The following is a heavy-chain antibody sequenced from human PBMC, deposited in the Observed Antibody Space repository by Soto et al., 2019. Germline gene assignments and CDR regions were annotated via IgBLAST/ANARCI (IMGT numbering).Heavy chain of an antibody. V-gene: IGHV3-30*18. D-gene: IGHD1-26*01. Sequence: QVQLVESGGGVVQPGRSLRLSCAASGFTFSSYGMHWVRQAPGKGLEWVAVISYDGSNKYYADSVKGRFTISRDNSKNTLYLQMNSLRAEATALYYCAKDLVEEGYYYYGMDVWGQGTTVTVSS. CDR2: ISYDGSNK. CDR3: AKDLVEEGYYYYGMDV. J-gene: IGHJ6*02. CDR1: GFTFSSYG.